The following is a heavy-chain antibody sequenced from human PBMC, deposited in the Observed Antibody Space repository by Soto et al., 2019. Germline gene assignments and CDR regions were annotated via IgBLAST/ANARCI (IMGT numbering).Heavy chain of an antibody. CDR2: NYWDDDK. CDR3: ALERYCSGGSCYSGAFDI. D-gene: IGHD2-15*01. CDR1: GFSLSTSGVG. V-gene: IGHV2-5*02. Sequence: ASGPTLVNPTQTLTLTCTFSGFSLSTSGVGVGWIRQPPGKALEWLALNYWDDDKRYSPSLKSRLTITKDTSKNQVVLTMTNMDPVDTATYYCALERYCSGGSCYSGAFDIWGQGTMVTVSS. J-gene: IGHJ3*02.